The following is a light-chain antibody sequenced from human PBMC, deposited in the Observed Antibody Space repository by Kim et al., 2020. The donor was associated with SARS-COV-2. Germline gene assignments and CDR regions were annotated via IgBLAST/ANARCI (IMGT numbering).Light chain of an antibody. CDR1: QQMNSNK. V-gene: IGKV3-20*01. CDR3: QQYGNAPRT. J-gene: IGKJ1*01. CDR2: RAS. Sequence: SPGERANLSGRASQQMNSNKLAWYQQLSGQPPKLVIYRASLRPTGIPDRFSGSGSGTEFALTISRLEPEDFAVYYCQQYGNAPRTFGQGTKVDIK.